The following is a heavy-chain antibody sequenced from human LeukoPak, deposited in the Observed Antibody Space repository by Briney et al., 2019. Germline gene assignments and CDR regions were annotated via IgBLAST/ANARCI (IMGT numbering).Heavy chain of an antibody. D-gene: IGHD3-10*01. CDR1: GYTFTGYY. Sequence: GASVKVSCKASGYTFTGYYMHWVRQAPGQGLEWMGWINPNSGGTNYAQKFQGWVTMTRDTSISTAYMELSRLRSDDTAVYYCARVLYYGSGSYYRDDAFDIWGQGTMVTVSS. V-gene: IGHV1-2*04. CDR3: ARVLYYGSGSYYRDDAFDI. J-gene: IGHJ3*02. CDR2: INPNSGGT.